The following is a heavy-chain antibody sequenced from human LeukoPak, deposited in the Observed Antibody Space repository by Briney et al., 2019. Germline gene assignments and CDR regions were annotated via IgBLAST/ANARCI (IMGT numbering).Heavy chain of an antibody. CDR1: GFTVSSNY. V-gene: IGHV3-53*01. D-gene: IGHD1-26*01. Sequence: GGSLRLSCAASGFTVSSNYMSWVRQAPGKGLEWVSVIYSGGSTYYADSVKGRFTISRDNSKNTLYLQMNSLRAEDTAVYYCAVRYSGSYLGFSYWGQGTLVTVSS. CDR2: IYSGGST. J-gene: IGHJ4*02. CDR3: AVRYSGSYLGFSY.